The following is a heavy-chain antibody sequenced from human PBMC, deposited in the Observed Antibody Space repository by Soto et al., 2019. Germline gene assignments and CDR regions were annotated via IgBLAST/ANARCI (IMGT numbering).Heavy chain of an antibody. CDR1: GFSLTTSGVG. Sequence: SGPTLVNPTQTLALTCTFSGFSLTTSGVGVGWIRKTPGKALEWLAVIYWDDDKRYNPSLKNRLTITKDTSKNQVVLIMADMDPVDTATYFCAHRGYMYGNWDHGYFDYWGQGTLGTVS. CDR3: AHRGYMYGNWDHGYFDY. D-gene: IGHD5-18*01. V-gene: IGHV2-5*02. J-gene: IGHJ4*02. CDR2: IYWDDDK.